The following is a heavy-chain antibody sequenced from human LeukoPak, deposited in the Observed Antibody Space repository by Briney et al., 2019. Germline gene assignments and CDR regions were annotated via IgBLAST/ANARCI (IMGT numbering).Heavy chain of an antibody. CDR2: IYHSGGT. CDR1: GGSISSGGYS. J-gene: IGHJ3*02. Sequence: SQTLSLTCAVSGGSISSGGYSWSWIRQPPGKGLEWIGYIYHSGGTYYNPSLKSRVTISIDRSKNQFSLKLSSVTAADTAVYYCARVWDSSIDIWGQGTMVTVSS. V-gene: IGHV4-30-2*01. CDR3: ARVWDSSIDI. D-gene: IGHD3-22*01.